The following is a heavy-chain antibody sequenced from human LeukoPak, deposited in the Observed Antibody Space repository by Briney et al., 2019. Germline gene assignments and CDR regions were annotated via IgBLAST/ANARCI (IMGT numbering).Heavy chain of an antibody. CDR3: ARDHRYSTISWFDP. CDR1: GFTFSSYG. Sequence: GGSLRLSCEVSGFTFSSYGMSWVRQAPGRGLEWVSPISGSGGSTNYADSVKGRFTVSRDNAENSLYLQLNSLRAEDTAVYYCARDHRYSTISWFDPWGQGTLVTVSS. CDR2: ISGSGGST. D-gene: IGHD5-12*01. V-gene: IGHV3-23*01. J-gene: IGHJ5*02.